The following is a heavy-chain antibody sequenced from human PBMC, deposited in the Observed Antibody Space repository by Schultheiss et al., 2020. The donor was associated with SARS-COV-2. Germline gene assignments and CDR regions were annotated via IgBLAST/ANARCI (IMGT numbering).Heavy chain of an antibody. CDR1: GFTFSSYW. V-gene: IGHV3-74*01. D-gene: IGHD2-2*01. J-gene: IGHJ6*03. Sequence: GGSLRLSCAASGFTFSSYWMHWVRQAPGKGLVWVSRINSDGSSTSYADSVKGRFTISRDNAKNTLYLQMNSLRAEDTAVYYCAKDGGDIVVVPAATYYHYYMDVWGKGTTVTVSS. CDR2: INSDGSST. CDR3: AKDGGDIVVVPAATYYHYYMDV.